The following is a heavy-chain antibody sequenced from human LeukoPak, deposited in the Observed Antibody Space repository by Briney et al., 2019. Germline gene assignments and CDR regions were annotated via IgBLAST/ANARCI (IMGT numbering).Heavy chain of an antibody. CDR1: GFTFSSYW. J-gene: IGHJ4*02. CDR3: ARASRLGELSPLDFDY. D-gene: IGHD3-16*02. CDR2: IKQDGSEK. Sequence: GGSLRLSCAASGFTFSSYWMSWVRQAPGKGLEWVANIKQDGSEKYYVDSVKGRFTISRDNAKNSLYLQMNSLRAEDTAVYYCARASRLGELSPLDFDYWGQGTLVTVSS. V-gene: IGHV3-7*01.